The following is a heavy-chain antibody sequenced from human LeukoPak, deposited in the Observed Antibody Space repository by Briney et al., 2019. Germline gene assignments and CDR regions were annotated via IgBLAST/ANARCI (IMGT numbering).Heavy chain of an antibody. V-gene: IGHV1-18*01. CDR2: ISAYNGNT. D-gene: IGHD2-2*01. CDR1: GYTFTSYG. CDR3: ARGYCSSTSCYYNFDY. Sequence: REASVKVSCKASGYTFTSYGISWVRQAPGQGLEWMGWISAYNGNTNYAQKLQGRVTMTTDTSTSTAYMELRSLRSDDTAVYYCARGYCSSTSCYYNFDYWGQGTLVTVSS. J-gene: IGHJ4*02.